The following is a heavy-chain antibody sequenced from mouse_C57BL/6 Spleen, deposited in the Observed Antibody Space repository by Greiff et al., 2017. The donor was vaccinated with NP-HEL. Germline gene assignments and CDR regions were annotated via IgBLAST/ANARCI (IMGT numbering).Heavy chain of an antibody. CDR1: GFTFNTYA. Sequence: EVQRVESGGGLVQPKGSLKLSCAASGFTFNTYAMHWVRQAPGKGLEWVARIRSKSSNYATYYADSVKDRFTISRDDSQSMLYLQMNNLKTEDTAMYYCVREGEYYYGSRSLPFDYWGQGTTLTVSS. J-gene: IGHJ2*01. V-gene: IGHV10-3*01. D-gene: IGHD1-1*01. CDR2: IRSKSSNYAT. CDR3: VREGEYYYGSRSLPFDY.